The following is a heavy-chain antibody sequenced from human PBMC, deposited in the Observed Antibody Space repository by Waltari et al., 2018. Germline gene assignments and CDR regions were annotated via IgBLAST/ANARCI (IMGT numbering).Heavy chain of an antibody. CDR3: ARGPPRGGWTDY. D-gene: IGHD6-19*01. J-gene: IGHJ4*02. CDR2: IIPILGTA. CDR1: GGTFSSYA. Sequence: QVQLVQSGAEVKKPGSSVKVSCKASGGTFSSYAISWVRQAPGQGLEWMGVIIPILGTANYAQKFQGRVTITTDESTSTAYMELSSLRSEDTAVYYCARGPPRGGWTDYWGQGTLVTVSS. V-gene: IGHV1-69*05.